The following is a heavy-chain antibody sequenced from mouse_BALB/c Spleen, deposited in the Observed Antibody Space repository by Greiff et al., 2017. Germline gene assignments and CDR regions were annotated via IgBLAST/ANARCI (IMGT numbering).Heavy chain of an antibody. D-gene: IGHD3-3*01. CDR3: ARGGDEGYFDY. Sequence: ESGPGLVKPSQSLSLTCSVTGYSITSGYYWNWIRQFPGNKLEWMGYISYDGSNNYKPSLKNRISITRDTSKNQFFLKLNSVTTEDTATYYCARGGDEGYFDYWGQGTTLTVSS. CDR2: ISYDGSN. J-gene: IGHJ2*01. CDR1: GYSITSGYY. V-gene: IGHV3-6*02.